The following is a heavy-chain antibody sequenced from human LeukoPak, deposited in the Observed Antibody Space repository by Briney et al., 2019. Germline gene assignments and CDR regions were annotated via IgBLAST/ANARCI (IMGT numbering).Heavy chain of an antibody. D-gene: IGHD6-19*01. J-gene: IGHJ4*02. CDR3: ARAGAAVAATSFDY. CDR2: ISAYNGNT. Sequence: ASVKVSCKASGYTFTSYGISWVRQGPGQGLEWMGWISAYNGNTNYAQKLQGRVTMTTDTSTSTAYMELRSLRSDDTAVYYCARAGAAVAATSFDYWGQGTLVTVSS. V-gene: IGHV1-18*01. CDR1: GYTFTSYG.